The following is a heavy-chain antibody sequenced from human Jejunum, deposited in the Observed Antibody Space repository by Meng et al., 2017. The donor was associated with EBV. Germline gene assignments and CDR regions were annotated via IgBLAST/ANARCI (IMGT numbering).Heavy chain of an antibody. Sequence: GQLVESGGALVQPGGSLRLSCAASGFTFSTYWMHWVRQAPGKGLVWISRINENGRTTTYADSVRGRFTISRDNTKNTLYLQMNSLRAEDTAVYFCSRDLAGSYDDWGQGTLVTVSS. V-gene: IGHV3-74*01. CDR2: INENGRTT. D-gene: IGHD6-25*01. CDR3: SRDLAGSYDD. J-gene: IGHJ4*02. CDR1: GFTFSTYW.